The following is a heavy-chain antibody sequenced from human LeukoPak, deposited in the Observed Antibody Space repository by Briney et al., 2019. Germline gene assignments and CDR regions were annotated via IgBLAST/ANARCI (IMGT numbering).Heavy chain of an antibody. CDR3: ARQGYTASYYFLDF. CDR1: GDFIRSYW. J-gene: IGHJ4*02. D-gene: IGHD1-26*01. CDR2: IYATGST. V-gene: IGHV4-4*07. Sequence: SETLSLTRDVSGDFIRSYWWGWVRQPAGKGLEWIGRIYATGSTKFNPSLKSRLTMSMDTSTNQLPLKLSLKLTSVTAADTAVYFCARQGYTASYYFLDFWSQGTLVTASP.